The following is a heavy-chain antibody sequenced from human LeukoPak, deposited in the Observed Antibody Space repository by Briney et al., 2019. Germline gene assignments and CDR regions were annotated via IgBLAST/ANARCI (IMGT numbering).Heavy chain of an antibody. CDR1: GGSISTYY. D-gene: IGHD3-22*01. CDR3: ARSYDSRGYYYYGMDV. Sequence: PSETLSLTCTVSGGSISTYYWSWIRQPPGKGLEWIGYIYYSGSTNYNPSLKSRVTISLDTSKNQFSLRLSSVTAADTAVYYCARSYDSRGYYYYGMDVWGQGTMVTVSS. J-gene: IGHJ3*01. V-gene: IGHV4-59*01. CDR2: IYYSGST.